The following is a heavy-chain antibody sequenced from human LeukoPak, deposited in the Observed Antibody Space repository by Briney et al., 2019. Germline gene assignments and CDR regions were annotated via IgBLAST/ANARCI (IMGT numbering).Heavy chain of an antibody. CDR2: ISTYNYNT. CDR3: AREGGYCSSTSCSKTKYPFDY. J-gene: IGHJ4*02. V-gene: IGHV1-18*01. D-gene: IGHD2-2*01. Sequence: ASVKVSCKASGYTFTTYGISWVRQAPGQGLEWMGWISTYNYNTRYSQRLQGRVTMTTDTSTSTAYMELRSLRSDDTAVYYCAREGGYCSSTSCSKTKYPFDYWGQGTLVTVSS. CDR1: GYTFTTYG.